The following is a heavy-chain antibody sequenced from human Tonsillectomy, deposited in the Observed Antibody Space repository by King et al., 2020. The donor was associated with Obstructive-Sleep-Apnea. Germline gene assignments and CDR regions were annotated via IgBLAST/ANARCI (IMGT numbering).Heavy chain of an antibody. CDR1: AFTFVRYW. J-gene: IGHJ4*02. CDR2: INEDGSEK. Sequence: VQLVQSGGGLVEPGESLRISCAASAFTFVRYWMSWVRQAPGKGLEWVANINEDGSEKHYMDSVEGRFTISRDNVKSSLYLEMNNLRPEDTAVYYCVRILAGRPGFYFDYLGQRTRVIASS. CDR3: VRILAGRPGFYFDY. D-gene: IGHD6-6*01. V-gene: IGHV3-7*03.